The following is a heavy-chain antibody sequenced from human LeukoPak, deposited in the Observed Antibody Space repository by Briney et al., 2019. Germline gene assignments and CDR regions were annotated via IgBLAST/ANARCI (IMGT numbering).Heavy chain of an antibody. D-gene: IGHD6-19*01. CDR1: GYTFTSYG. CDR3: ARGVSPYSSGWPGGPGHSHNYFDY. CDR2: ISAYNGNT. J-gene: IGHJ4*02. Sequence: GASVKVSCKASGYTFTSYGISWVRQAPGQGLEWMGWISAYNGNTNYAQKFQGRVTITADESTSTAYMELSSLRSEDTAVYYCARGVSPYSSGWPGGPGHSHNYFDYWGQGTLVTVSS. V-gene: IGHV1-18*01.